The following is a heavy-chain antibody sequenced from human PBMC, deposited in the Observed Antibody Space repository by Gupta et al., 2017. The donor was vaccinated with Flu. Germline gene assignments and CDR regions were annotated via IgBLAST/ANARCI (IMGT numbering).Heavy chain of an antibody. CDR1: GRSISSYY. CDR3: ARHERSSFDY. Sequence: QVQLQESGPGLVKPSETLSLTCTVSGRSISSYYWSWIRQPPGKGLEWIGYIYYSGSTNYNPSLKSRVTISVDTSKNQFSLKLSAVTAADTAVYYCARHERSSFDYWGQGTLVTVSS. CDR2: IYYSGST. V-gene: IGHV4-59*08. D-gene: IGHD6-6*01. J-gene: IGHJ4*02.